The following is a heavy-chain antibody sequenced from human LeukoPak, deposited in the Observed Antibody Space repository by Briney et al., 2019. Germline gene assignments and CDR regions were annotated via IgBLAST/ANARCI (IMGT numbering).Heavy chain of an antibody. Sequence: SQCLSLASPVSGGSLGSFYWSWIRQPAGKGLEWIGRIYTSGSTNYNPSLKSRVTMSVDTSKNQFSLKLSSVTAADTAVYYCARDTTIFGVVIPFDYWGQGTLVTVSS. D-gene: IGHD3-3*01. J-gene: IGHJ4*02. V-gene: IGHV4-4*07. CDR3: ARDTTIFGVVIPFDY. CDR2: IYTSGST. CDR1: GGSLGSFY.